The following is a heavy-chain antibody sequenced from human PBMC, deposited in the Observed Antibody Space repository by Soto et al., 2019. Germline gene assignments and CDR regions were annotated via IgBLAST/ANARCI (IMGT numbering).Heavy chain of an antibody. J-gene: IGHJ4*02. CDR2: ISYDGKDK. CDR3: AIDVSVDSADYYFDS. CDR1: GFTFKSYP. V-gene: IGHV3-30-3*02. D-gene: IGHD5-18*01. Sequence: QVQLVESVGGVVQPGRSLRLSCAASGFTFKSYPLHWVRQAPGKGLEWVAVISYDGKDKYYADSVKGRFTSSRDNSKNTLYLQMDSLRPEDTAVYYCAIDVSVDSADYYFDSWGQGTPVTVSS.